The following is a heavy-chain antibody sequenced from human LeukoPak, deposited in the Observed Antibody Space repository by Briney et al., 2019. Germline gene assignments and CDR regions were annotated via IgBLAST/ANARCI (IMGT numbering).Heavy chain of an antibody. D-gene: IGHD3-22*01. CDR3: ARSTPGLLPAPFDY. Sequence: SETLSLTCTVSGGSISSYYWSWIRQPAGKGLEWIGRIYTSGSTNYNPSLKSRVTMSVDTSKNQFSLKPSSVTAADTAVYYCARSTPGLLPAPFDYWGQGTLVTVSS. CDR1: GGSISSYY. V-gene: IGHV4-4*07. J-gene: IGHJ4*02. CDR2: IYTSGST.